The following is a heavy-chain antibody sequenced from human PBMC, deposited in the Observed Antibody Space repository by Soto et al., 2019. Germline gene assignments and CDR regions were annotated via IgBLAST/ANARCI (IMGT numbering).Heavy chain of an antibody. CDR2: ISSSGSTI. V-gene: IGHV3-48*03. D-gene: IGHD3-22*01. CDR1: GFTFINYE. J-gene: IGHJ4*02. CDR3: ARGLTYDTNGYVAY. Sequence: EVQLVESGGGLVQPGGSLRLSCVASGFTFINYEMSWVRRAPGKGLEWLSYISSSGSTIYYADSVRGRFTISRDNAKNSLFLQMHNLRAEDTAVYYCARGLTYDTNGYVAYWGQGTLVTVSS.